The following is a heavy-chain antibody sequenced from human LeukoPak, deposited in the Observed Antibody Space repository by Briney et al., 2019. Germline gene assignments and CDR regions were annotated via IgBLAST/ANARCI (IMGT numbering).Heavy chain of an antibody. CDR1: GGSISSGSYY. D-gene: IGHD4/OR15-4a*01. CDR3: ARESAKTFDY. J-gene: IGHJ4*02. V-gene: IGHV4-61*02. CDR2: IYTSGST. Sequence: SETLSLTCTVSGGSISSGSYYWSWIRQPAGKGLEWIGRIYTSGSTNYNPSLKSRVTISVDTSKNQFSLKLSSVTAADTAVYYCARESAKTFDYWGQGTLVTVSS.